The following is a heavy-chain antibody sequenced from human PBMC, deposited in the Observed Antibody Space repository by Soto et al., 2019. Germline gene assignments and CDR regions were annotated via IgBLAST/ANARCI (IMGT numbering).Heavy chain of an antibody. Sequence: ASVKVSCKASGYRFTSYARHWVRQAPGQRLEWMGWINAGNGNTKYSQKFQGRVTITRDTSASTAYMELSSLRSEDTAVYYCARQSVVPAAIVLGYYYGMDVWGQGTTVTVSS. D-gene: IGHD2-2*01. CDR3: ARQSVVPAAIVLGYYYGMDV. CDR2: INAGNGNT. J-gene: IGHJ6*02. V-gene: IGHV1-3*01. CDR1: GYRFTSYA.